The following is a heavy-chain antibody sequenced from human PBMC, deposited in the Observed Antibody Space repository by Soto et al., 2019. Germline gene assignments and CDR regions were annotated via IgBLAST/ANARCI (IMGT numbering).Heavy chain of an antibody. CDR1: GFSFSDYT. Sequence: EVKLVESGGGLVKPGGSLRLSCAASGFSFSDYTMNWVRQAPGKGLEWVSSISGSSSYIYYADSVKGRFTVSRDNAKKSLYMQMNRLRAEDTAVYSCARYGAYCSGTGCRDYYHYMDVWGKGTTVTVSS. D-gene: IGHD2-2*01. CDR2: ISGSSSYI. V-gene: IGHV3-21*01. CDR3: ARYGAYCSGTGCRDYYHYMDV. J-gene: IGHJ6*03.